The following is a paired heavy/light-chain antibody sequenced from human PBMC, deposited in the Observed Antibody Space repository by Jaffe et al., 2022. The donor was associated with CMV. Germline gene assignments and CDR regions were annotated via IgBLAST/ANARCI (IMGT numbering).Heavy chain of an antibody. D-gene: IGHD3-16*02. CDR3: ARGGYRSRYPEYWIDS. J-gene: IGHJ5*01. CDR1: GFTLSNYG. CDR2: IWYDGSSK. V-gene: IGHV3-33*01. Sequence: QVQLVESGGGAVLPGRSLRLSCAASGFTLSNYGMHWVRQAPGKGLEWVSVIWYDGSSKYYGDPVKGRFTMSRDNSNNTLYLQMTSLRADDTAVYYCARGGYRSRYPEYWIDSWGQGTLVTVSS.
Light chain of an antibody. J-gene: IGLJ1*01. CDR1: SSNTGAGYD. Sequence: QSVLTQPPSVSGAPGQRVTISCTGSSSNTGAGYDVHWYQQLPGSAPKLLIYANDNRPSGVPDRFSGSKSGASASLSINGLRAEDEADYYCQSYDRSLTYVFGSGTKVSVL. CDR3: QSYDRSLTYV. V-gene: IGLV1-40*01. CDR2: AND.